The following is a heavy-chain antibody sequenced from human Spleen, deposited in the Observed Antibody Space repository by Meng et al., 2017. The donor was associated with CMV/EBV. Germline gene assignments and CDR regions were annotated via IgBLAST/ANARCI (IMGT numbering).Heavy chain of an antibody. CDR3: ARDASFGSNWFDP. CDR1: GYTLKNYY. Sequence: QVQLAKSGTEVKKPGASLRVFCKASGYTLKNYYLHWVLQAPGQGLEWMGRINPNTGVANYTQKFQGRVTMTRDTSINTAYMEVTRLPSDDTAVYFCARDASFGSNWFDPWGQGTLVTVSS. CDR2: INPNTGVA. D-gene: IGHD3-10*01. V-gene: IGHV1-2*06. J-gene: IGHJ5*02.